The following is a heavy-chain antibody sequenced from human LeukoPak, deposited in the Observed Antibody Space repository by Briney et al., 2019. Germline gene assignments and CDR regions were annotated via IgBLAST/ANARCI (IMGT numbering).Heavy chain of an antibody. V-gene: IGHV3-23*01. CDR3: AKVEGDGNYVWGSYRYSVYFDY. J-gene: IGHJ4*02. CDR2: ISGSGGST. D-gene: IGHD3-16*02. Sequence: GGSLRLSCAASGFTFSSYAMSWVRQAPGKGLEWVSAISGSGGSTYYADSVKGRFTISRDNSKNTLYLQMNSLRAEDTAVYYCAKVEGDGNYVWGSYRYSVYFDYWGQGTLVTVSS. CDR1: GFTFSSYA.